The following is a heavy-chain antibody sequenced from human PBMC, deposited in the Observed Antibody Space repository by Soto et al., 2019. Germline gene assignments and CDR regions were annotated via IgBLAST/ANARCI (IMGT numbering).Heavy chain of an antibody. CDR1: GGSFSGYY. CDR2: INHSGST. D-gene: IGHD2-2*01. V-gene: IGHV4-34*01. J-gene: IGHJ6*02. CDR3: ARRPIVVVPAARVRGYYYGMDV. Sequence: PSETLSLTCAVYGGSFSGYYWSWIRQPPGKGLEWIGEINHSGSTNYNPSLKSRVTISVDTSKNQFSLKLSSVTAADTAVYYCARRPIVVVPAARVRGYYYGMDVWGQGTTVTVSS.